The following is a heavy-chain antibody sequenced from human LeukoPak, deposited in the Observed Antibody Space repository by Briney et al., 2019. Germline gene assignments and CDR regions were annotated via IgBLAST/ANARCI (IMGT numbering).Heavy chain of an antibody. J-gene: IGHJ6*03. Sequence: ASVKISCKAAGYTFTDYYIHGVQQAPGKGLEWMGRVDPEDGEAVYAEEFQGRVTITADTSTDTAYMELSSLRSEDMAVYYCATDRIDYGSGRRCYMDVWGKGTSVTVSS. CDR2: VDPEDGEA. CDR1: GYTFTDYY. CDR3: ATDRIDYGSGRRCYMDV. V-gene: IGHV1-69-2*01. D-gene: IGHD3-10*01.